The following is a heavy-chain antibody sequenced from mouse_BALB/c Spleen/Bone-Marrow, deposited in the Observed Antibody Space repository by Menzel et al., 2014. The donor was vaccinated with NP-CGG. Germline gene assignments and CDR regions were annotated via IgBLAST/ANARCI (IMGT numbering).Heavy chain of an antibody. CDR1: GYTFSSYW. CDR3: ARWDTTAMDY. CDR2: ILPGRGST. Sequence: AQLQQSGAELMKPGASVKISCKATGYTFSSYWIEWVKQRPGHGLEWIGEILPGRGSTNYNEKFKGKATFTSDTSSNTAYMQLSSLTSEDSAVYYCARWDTTAMDYWGQGTSVTVSS. V-gene: IGHV1-9*01. D-gene: IGHD1-1*01. J-gene: IGHJ4*01.